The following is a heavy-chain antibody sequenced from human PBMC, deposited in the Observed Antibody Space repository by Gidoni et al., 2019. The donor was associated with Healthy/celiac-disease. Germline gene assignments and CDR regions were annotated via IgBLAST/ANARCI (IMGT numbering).Heavy chain of an antibody. V-gene: IGHV3-15*07. CDR1: GFTFSTAW. D-gene: IGHD4-17*01. CDR3: TTFLDYGDYVSYYYYYMDV. CDR2: IKSKTDGGTT. J-gene: IGHJ6*03. Sequence: EVQLVESGGGLVKPGGSLRLSCAASGFTFSTAWMNLARQAPGKGLEWVGRIKSKTDGGTTDYAAPVKGRFTISRDDSKNTLYLQMNSLKTEDTAVYYCTTFLDYGDYVSYYYYYMDVWGKGTTVTVSS.